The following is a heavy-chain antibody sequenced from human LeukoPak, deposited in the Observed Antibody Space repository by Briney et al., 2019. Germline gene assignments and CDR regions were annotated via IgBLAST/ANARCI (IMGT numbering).Heavy chain of an antibody. CDR1: GASVSGYY. J-gene: IGHJ6*03. D-gene: IGHD2-2*01. Sequence: SETLSLTHALYGASVSGYYWSWIRQPPGKGLEWIGEINHSGSTNYNPSLKSRVTISVDTFKNQFSLKLSSVTAADTAMYYWPMKSVKIVVVPAATTQTTYSYYMDVWGKGNTVTVSS. V-gene: IGHV4-34*01. CDR3: PMKSVKIVVVPAATTQTTYSYYMDV. CDR2: INHSGST.